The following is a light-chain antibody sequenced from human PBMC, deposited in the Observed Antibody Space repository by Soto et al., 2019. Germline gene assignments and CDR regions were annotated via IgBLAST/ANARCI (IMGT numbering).Light chain of an antibody. CDR3: NSLSAAGSSYV. CDR2: EVT. V-gene: IGLV2-14*02. Sequence: QSALTQPASVSGSPGQSITISCSGVSGDVGNYNLVSWYQQYPGKAPALLIYEVTNRPSGVSARFSGSKFGSTASLTISGLQAEDEGEYYCNSLSAAGSSYVFGPGTKLTVL. CDR1: SGDVGNYNL. J-gene: IGLJ1*01.